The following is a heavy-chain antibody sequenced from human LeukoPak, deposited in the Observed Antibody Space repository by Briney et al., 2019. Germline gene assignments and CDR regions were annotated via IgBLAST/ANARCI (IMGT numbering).Heavy chain of an antibody. CDR1: GFTFDDYA. D-gene: IGHD3-10*01. J-gene: IGHJ4*02. V-gene: IGHV3-9*01. CDR3: ARDREYYFDC. CDR2: ISWNSGSI. Sequence: GRSLRLSCAASGFTFDDYAMHWVRQAPGKGLEWVSGISWNSGSIGYADSVKGRFTISRDNAKNSLYLQMNSLRAEDTAVYYCARDREYYFDCWGQGTLVTVSS.